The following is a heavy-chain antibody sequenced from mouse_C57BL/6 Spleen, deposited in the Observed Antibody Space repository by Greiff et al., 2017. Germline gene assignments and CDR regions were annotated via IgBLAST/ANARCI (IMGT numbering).Heavy chain of an antibody. Sequence: VQLQQSGAELVRPGSSVKMSCKTSGYTFTSSGINWVKQRPGQGLEWIGYIYIGNGYTEYNEKFKGKATLTSDTSSSTAYMQLSSLTSEDSAIYSCARGASLGLPSKHLDDWGQGTTLTVSS. J-gene: IGHJ2*01. D-gene: IGHD3-1*01. CDR3: ARGASLGLPSKHLDD. CDR1: GYTFTSSG. CDR2: IYIGNGYT. V-gene: IGHV1-58*01.